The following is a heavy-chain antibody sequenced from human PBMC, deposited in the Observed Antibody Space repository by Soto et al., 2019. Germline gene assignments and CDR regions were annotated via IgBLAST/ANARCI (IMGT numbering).Heavy chain of an antibody. V-gene: IGHV3-23*01. CDR1: GFTFSTYL. D-gene: IGHD3-16*01. CDR2: ISGAGGST. J-gene: IGHJ4*02. Sequence: EAQVLESGGGLVQPGGSLRLSCLASGFTFSTYLMGWVRQAPGKGLEWVSGISGAGGSTSYADSVKGRFTISRDNCKNTLYLQMNSLRAEDTAVYYCTKGWGDYWGQGTLVTVSS. CDR3: TKGWGDY.